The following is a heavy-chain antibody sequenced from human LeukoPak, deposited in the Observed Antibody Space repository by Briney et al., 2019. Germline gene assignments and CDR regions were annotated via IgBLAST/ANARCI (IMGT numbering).Heavy chain of an antibody. J-gene: IGHJ4*02. V-gene: IGHV4-34*01. Sequence: PSETLSLTCAVYGGSFSGYYWSWIRQPPGKGLEWIGEINHSGSTNYNPSLKGRVTISVDTSKNQFSLKLSSVTAADTAVYYCAMGSVAAAGHYGYWGQGTLVTVSS. CDR3: AMGSVAAAGHYGY. CDR1: GGSFSGYY. CDR2: INHSGST. D-gene: IGHD6-13*01.